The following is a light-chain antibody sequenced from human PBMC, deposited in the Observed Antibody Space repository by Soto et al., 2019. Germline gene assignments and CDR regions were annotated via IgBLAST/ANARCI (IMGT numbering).Light chain of an antibody. Sequence: DIQMTQSPSSLSASAGDRVTITCRSSQRISSYLNWYQQKPGKAPKLLIYAASRLQSGVPSRFSGSGSGTDFTLTISSLQPEDFATYYCQQSYNTPRTFGQATKVDIK. J-gene: IGKJ1*01. CDR2: AAS. V-gene: IGKV1-39*01. CDR1: QRISSY. CDR3: QQSYNTPRT.